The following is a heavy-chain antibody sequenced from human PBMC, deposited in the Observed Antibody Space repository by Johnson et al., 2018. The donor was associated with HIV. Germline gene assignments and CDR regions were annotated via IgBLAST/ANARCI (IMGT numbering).Heavy chain of an antibody. CDR3: ARGKAVSNGVDS. J-gene: IGHJ3*02. CDR2: ISYDGSNK. CDR1: GFTFSSYA. D-gene: IGHD6-19*01. Sequence: QMQLVESGGGVVQPGRSLRLSCAASGFTFSSYAMHWVRQAPGKGLEWVAVISYDGSNKYYADSVKGRFTISRDNSKNTPYLQMNSLRAEATAVYYCARGKAVSNGVDSGGEGTMVTVSS. V-gene: IGHV3-30*04.